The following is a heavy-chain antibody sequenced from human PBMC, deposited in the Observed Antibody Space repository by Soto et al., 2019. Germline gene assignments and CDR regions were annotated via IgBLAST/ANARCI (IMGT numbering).Heavy chain of an antibody. CDR1: AYTFTGYY. J-gene: IGHJ4*02. CDR2: INPNSGAT. CDR3: VRSGTYSGRFDY. Sequence: QVQLVQSGAEVKKTGASVKVSCKASAYTFTGYYMHWVRQAPGQGLEWMGWINPNSGATGYALKFQGRVTMTRDTSISTGYMELSRLTSDDTAVYYCVRSGTYSGRFDYWGQGTLVTVSS. V-gene: IGHV1-2*02. D-gene: IGHD1-1*01.